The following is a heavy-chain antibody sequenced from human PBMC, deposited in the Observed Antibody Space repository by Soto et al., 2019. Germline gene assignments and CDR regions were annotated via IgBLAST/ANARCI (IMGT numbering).Heavy chain of an antibody. CDR1: GFTFSSYA. CDR2: ISGSGGST. CDR3: AKDAYTRIAVAGTGWYFDL. V-gene: IGHV3-23*01. D-gene: IGHD6-19*01. J-gene: IGHJ2*01. Sequence: PGGSLRLSCAASGFTFSSYAMSWVRQAPGKGLEWVSAISGSGGSTYYADSVKGRFTISRDNSKNTLYLQMNSLRAEDTAVYYCAKDAYTRIAVAGTGWYFDLWGRGTLVTVSS.